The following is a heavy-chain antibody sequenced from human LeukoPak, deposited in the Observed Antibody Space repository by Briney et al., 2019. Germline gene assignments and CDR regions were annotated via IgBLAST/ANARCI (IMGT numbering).Heavy chain of an antibody. CDR2: ISAYNGNT. CDR3: ARGMVGYYDSSGYYHNWFDP. Sequence: ASVKVSCKASGYTFTSYGISWVRQAPGRGLEWMGWISAYNGNTNYAQKLQGRVTMTTDTSTSTAYMELRSLRSDDTAVYYCARGMVGYYDSSGYYHNWFDPWGQGTLVTVSS. CDR1: GYTFTSYG. D-gene: IGHD3-22*01. V-gene: IGHV1-18*01. J-gene: IGHJ5*02.